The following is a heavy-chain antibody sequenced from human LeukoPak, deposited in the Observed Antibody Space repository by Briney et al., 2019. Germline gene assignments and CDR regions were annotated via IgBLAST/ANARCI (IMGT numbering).Heavy chain of an antibody. CDR1: GLTFSNFK. J-gene: IGHJ4*02. D-gene: IGHD3-3*01. CDR3: ASWAGNTQSDSWSGPFDY. Sequence: GGSLRLSCAVSGLTFSNFKMNWVRQAPGKGLEWVSYISDSGRSTFYADSVKGRFTISRDNAKNSLYLQMSSLRVEDTAVYYCASWAGNTQSDSWSGPFDYWGQGTLVTVSS. CDR2: ISDSGRST. V-gene: IGHV3-48*03.